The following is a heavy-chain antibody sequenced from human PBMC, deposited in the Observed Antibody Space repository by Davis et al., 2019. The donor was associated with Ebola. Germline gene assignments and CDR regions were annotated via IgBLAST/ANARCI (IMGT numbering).Heavy chain of an antibody. CDR1: GGSFSAYY. D-gene: IGHD3-3*01. CDR3: ARAEARFWSGYYIRRLLYYFDY. Sequence: MPSETLSLTCAVDGGSFSAYYWSWLRQPPGKGLEWIGEIYHTGDTNYNPSLKSRVTISVDTSKNQFSLKLSSVTAADTAVYYCARAEARFWSGYYIRRLLYYFDYWGQGTLVTVSS. J-gene: IGHJ4*02. CDR2: IYHTGDT. V-gene: IGHV4-34*01.